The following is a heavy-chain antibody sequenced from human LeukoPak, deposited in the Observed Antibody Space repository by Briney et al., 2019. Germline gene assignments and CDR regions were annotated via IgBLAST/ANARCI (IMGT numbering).Heavy chain of an antibody. CDR2: ISAYNGNT. D-gene: IGHD3-22*01. Sequence: GASVKVSXKASGYTFTSYGISWMRQAPGQGLEWIGWISAYNGNTNYAQKLQGRVTMTTDTSTSTAYMELRSLRSDDTAVYYCARAPSYYDSSGYYVGTEFDYWGQGTLVTVSS. V-gene: IGHV1-18*01. CDR3: ARAPSYYDSSGYYVGTEFDY. CDR1: GYTFTSYG. J-gene: IGHJ4*02.